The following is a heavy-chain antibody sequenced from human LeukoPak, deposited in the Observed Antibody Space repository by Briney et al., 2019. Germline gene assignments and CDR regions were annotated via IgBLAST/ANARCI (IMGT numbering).Heavy chain of an antibody. CDR1: GFTFSDHA. V-gene: IGHV3-72*01. CDR3: TRLVGAND. Sequence: PGGSLRLSCAASGFTFSDHAMDWVRQAPGKGLEWVGRIRNKANSYTTEYAAFVQGRFTVSRDDSKNSLYLQMNSMKTVDTVVYYCTRLVGANDWGQGTLVTVSS. CDR2: IRNKANSYTT. D-gene: IGHD1-26*01. J-gene: IGHJ4*02.